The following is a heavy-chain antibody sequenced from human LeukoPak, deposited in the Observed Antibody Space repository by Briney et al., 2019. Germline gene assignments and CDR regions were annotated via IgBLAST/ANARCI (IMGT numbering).Heavy chain of an antibody. J-gene: IGHJ6*03. Sequence: GGSLRLSCAASGFTFSSYWMHWVRQAPGKGLVWVSRINSDGSSTSYADSVKGRFTISRDNAKNTLYLQMNSLRAEDTAVYYCARGYCSRTSCYNDDYYYYMDVWGKGTTVTVSS. CDR2: INSDGSST. V-gene: IGHV3-74*01. CDR1: GFTFSSYW. D-gene: IGHD2-2*02. CDR3: ARGYCSRTSCYNDDYYYYMDV.